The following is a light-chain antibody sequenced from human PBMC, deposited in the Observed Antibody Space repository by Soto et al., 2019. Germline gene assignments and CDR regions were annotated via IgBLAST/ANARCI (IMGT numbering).Light chain of an antibody. CDR2: DAS. Sequence: PGERATLSCRASQSVFSSLAWYQQKPGQAPRLLIYDASTRATAIPARFRGSGSGTDFTLTISSLEPEDFAVYYCQQYGSSPWTFGQGTKLEIK. V-gene: IGKV3-11*01. CDR1: QSVFSS. J-gene: IGKJ1*01. CDR3: QQYGSSPWT.